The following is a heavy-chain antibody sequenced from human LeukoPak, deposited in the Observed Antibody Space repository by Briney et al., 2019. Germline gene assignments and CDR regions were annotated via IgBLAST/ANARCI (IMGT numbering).Heavy chain of an antibody. Sequence: PSETLSLTCTVSRGSISGSIRSYYWSWPRQPPGKGLEWIGYISSSGSVNDNPSLRSRVTISVDTSKNQFFLNLSSVSAADTAVYYCARIPLGHSGAYYFDYWGQGTLVTVSP. CDR2: ISSSGSV. CDR1: RGSISGSIRSYY. D-gene: IGHD5-12*01. J-gene: IGHJ4*02. CDR3: ARIPLGHSGAYYFDY. V-gene: IGHV4-4*09.